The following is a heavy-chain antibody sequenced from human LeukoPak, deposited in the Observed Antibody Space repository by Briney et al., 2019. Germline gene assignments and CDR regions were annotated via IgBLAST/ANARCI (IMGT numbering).Heavy chain of an antibody. CDR1: GYTFTGYY. Sequence: ASVKVSCKASGYTFTGYYMHWVRQAPGQGLEWMGWINPNSGGTNYAQKFKGRVTMTSDTSISTAYMELNSLRSDDTAVYYCTRGTYYDSSGYSGVRLFDYWGQGTLLTVSS. J-gene: IGHJ4*02. V-gene: IGHV1-2*02. D-gene: IGHD3-22*01. CDR3: TRGTYYDSSGYSGVRLFDY. CDR2: INPNSGGT.